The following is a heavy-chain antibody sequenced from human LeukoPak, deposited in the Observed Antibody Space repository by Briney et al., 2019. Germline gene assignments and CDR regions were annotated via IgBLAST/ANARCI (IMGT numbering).Heavy chain of an antibody. J-gene: IGHJ4*02. CDR1: GFTFSSYA. CDR3: AKGGLAVAGPPGSYVDY. CDR2: ISGSGNTT. D-gene: IGHD6-19*01. V-gene: IGHV3-23*01. Sequence: PGGSLRLSCAASGFTFSSYAINWVRQAPGKGLEWVSGISGSGNTTYYAGSVKGRFTIFRDNSKNTLYLQMNSLRAEDTAVYYCAKGGLAVAGPPGSYVDYWGQGTLVTVSS.